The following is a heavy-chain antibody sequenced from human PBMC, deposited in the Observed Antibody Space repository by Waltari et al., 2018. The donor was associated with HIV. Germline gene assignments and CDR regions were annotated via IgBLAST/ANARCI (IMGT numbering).Heavy chain of an antibody. CDR2: IYTSGST. V-gene: IGHV4-61*02. D-gene: IGHD2-2*02. J-gene: IGHJ6*02. Sequence: QVQLQESGPGLVKPSQTLSLTCTVSGGSISSGSYYWSWIRQPAGKGLEWIGRIYTSGSTNYHPSLKSRVTISGDTSKNQFSLKLSSVTAADTAVYYCARGDGCSSTSCYTRYYYYGMDVWGQGTTVTVSS. CDR1: GGSISSGSYY. CDR3: ARGDGCSSTSCYTRYYYYGMDV.